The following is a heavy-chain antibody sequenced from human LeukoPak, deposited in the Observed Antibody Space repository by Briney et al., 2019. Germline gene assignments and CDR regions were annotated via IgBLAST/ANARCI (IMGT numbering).Heavy chain of an antibody. D-gene: IGHD6-19*01. CDR1: GFTFSSFA. J-gene: IGHJ4*02. V-gene: IGHV3-23*01. CDR3: AKGGGAWYPGNY. CDR2: ISGSGGST. Sequence: GGTLRLSCAASGFTFSSFAMSSGRRAPGKGLEWGTGISGSGGSTYYADSVKGRFTISRDKSKNTLYLQMSSPRAEDTAVYYCAKGGGAWYPGNYWGQGTLVTVSS.